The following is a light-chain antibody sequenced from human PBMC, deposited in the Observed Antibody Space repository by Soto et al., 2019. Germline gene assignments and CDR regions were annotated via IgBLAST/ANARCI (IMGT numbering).Light chain of an antibody. V-gene: IGKV4-1*01. CDR3: QQYYSTPRT. CDR1: QNIYSN. Sequence: SHSPAAVSLSKGERATLSCRASQNIYSNIAWYQQRPGQPPKLLIYWASTRESGVPDRFSGSGSGTDFTLTISSLQAEDVAVYYCQQYYSTPRTFGQGTKVDIK. J-gene: IGKJ1*01. CDR2: WAS.